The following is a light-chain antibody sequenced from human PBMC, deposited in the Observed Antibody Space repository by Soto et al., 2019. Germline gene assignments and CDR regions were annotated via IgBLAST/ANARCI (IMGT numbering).Light chain of an antibody. CDR3: QSYDSSLTALYV. J-gene: IGLJ1*01. CDR1: SSNIGAGDD. CDR2: GNS. V-gene: IGLV1-40*01. Sequence: QSVLTQPPSVSRAPGQRVTISCTGSSSNIGAGDDVQWYQQLPGTAPKLLMYGNSNRPSGVPDRFSGSKSGTSASLAITGLQAEDEADYYCQSYDSSLTALYVFGIGTKLTVL.